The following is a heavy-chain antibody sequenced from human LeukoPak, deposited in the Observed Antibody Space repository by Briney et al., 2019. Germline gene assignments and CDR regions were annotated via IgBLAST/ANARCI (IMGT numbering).Heavy chain of an antibody. CDR1: GFTVSSNY. Sequence: GGSLRLSCAASGFTVSSNYMSWVRQAPGKGLEWVSVIYSGGTTYYADSVKGRFTISRDNSKNTLYLQMNSLRAEDTAVYYCARGQRGSDAFDIWGQGTMVTVSS. J-gene: IGHJ3*02. CDR2: IYSGGTT. CDR3: ARGQRGSDAFDI. V-gene: IGHV3-53*01.